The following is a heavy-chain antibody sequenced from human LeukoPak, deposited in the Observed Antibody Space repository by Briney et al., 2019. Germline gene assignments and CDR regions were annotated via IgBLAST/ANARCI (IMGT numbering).Heavy chain of an antibody. CDR1: GFTFSSYS. D-gene: IGHD5-24*01. J-gene: IGHJ4*02. CDR3: ARSKYGYNRHFDY. Sequence: GGSLRLSCAASGFTFSSYSMNWVRQAPGKGLEWVSYISSSSSTIYYADSVKGRFTISRDNAKNSLYLQMNSLRAEDTAVYYCARSKYGYNRHFDYWGQGTLVTVSS. CDR2: ISSSSSTI. V-gene: IGHV3-48*01.